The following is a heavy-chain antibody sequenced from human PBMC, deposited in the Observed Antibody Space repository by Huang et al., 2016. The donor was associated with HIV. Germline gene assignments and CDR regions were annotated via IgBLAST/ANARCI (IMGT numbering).Heavy chain of an antibody. D-gene: IGHD6-19*01. CDR2: ISRSSSYI. J-gene: IGHJ4*02. Sequence: EVQLVESGGGLVKPGGSLRLSCAASGFTFSSYSMNWVRQAPGKGLEWVSSISRSSSYIYYADSVKGRFTISRDNAKNSLYLQMNSLRAEDTAVYYCASAVAGTLFDYWGQGTLVTVSS. CDR1: GFTFSSYS. CDR3: ASAVAGTLFDY. V-gene: IGHV3-21*01.